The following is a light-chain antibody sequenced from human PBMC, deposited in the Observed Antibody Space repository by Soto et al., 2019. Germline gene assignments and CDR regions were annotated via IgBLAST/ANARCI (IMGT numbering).Light chain of an antibody. CDR2: EDN. Sequence: QSVLTQQPSVSAAPGQTVTISCSGGSSNIETNYVSWYQHFTGTAPKLLIYEDNNRPSAIPDRCSGSKSGTSDTLGITGLQHGDEAYYYCVTWYSNRSAGVFGGGTKLTVL. V-gene: IGLV1-51*02. CDR1: SSNIETNY. CDR3: VTWYSNRSAGV. J-gene: IGLJ2*01.